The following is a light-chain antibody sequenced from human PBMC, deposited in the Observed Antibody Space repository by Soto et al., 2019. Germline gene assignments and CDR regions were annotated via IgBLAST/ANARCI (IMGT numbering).Light chain of an antibody. V-gene: IGLV2-23*02. Sequence: QSALTQPASVSGSPGQSITISCTGTSSDVGSDNLVSWYQQHPGKAPKLMIYEVSKRPSGVSNRFSGSKSGNTASLIISGLQAEDEADYYCCSYVGFSAFAFGAGTKVTVL. CDR3: CSYVGFSAFA. CDR2: EVS. CDR1: SSDVGSDNL. J-gene: IGLJ1*01.